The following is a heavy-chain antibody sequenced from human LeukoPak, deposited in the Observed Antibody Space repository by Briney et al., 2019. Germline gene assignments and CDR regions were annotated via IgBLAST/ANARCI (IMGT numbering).Heavy chain of an antibody. D-gene: IGHD3-22*01. J-gene: IGHJ3*02. CDR2: IIPIFGTA. V-gene: IGHV1-69*13. CDR1: GGTFSSYA. CDR3: ARDSNRGSSGYSIPDHDAFDI. Sequence: SVKVSCKASGGTFSSYAISWVRQAPGQGLEWMGGIIPIFGTANYAQKFQGRVTITADESTSTAYMELSSLRSEDTAVYYCARDSNRGSSGYSIPDHDAFDIWGQGTMVTVSS.